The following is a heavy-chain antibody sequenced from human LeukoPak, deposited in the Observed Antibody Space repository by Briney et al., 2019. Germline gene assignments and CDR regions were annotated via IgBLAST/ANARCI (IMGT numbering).Heavy chain of an antibody. D-gene: IGHD3-22*01. J-gene: IGHJ3*02. CDR3: ATTCYYDSSGYYYAGAFDI. CDR1: GGSISSGGYY. CDR2: IYYSGST. Sequence: SQTLSLTCTVSGGSISSGGYYWSWIRQHPGKGLEWIGYIYYSGSTYYNPSLKSRVTISVDTSKNQFSLKLSSVTAADMAVYYCATTCYYDSSGYYYAGAFDIWGQGTMATVSS. V-gene: IGHV4-31*03.